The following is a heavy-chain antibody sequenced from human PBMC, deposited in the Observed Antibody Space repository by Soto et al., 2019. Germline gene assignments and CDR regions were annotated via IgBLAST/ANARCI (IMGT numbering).Heavy chain of an antibody. V-gene: IGHV1-69*18. CDR1: GGTFNTYS. D-gene: IGHD6-6*01. CDR3: ARGGDSSSLRAFYSYGFDV. CDR2: IIPFIGAP. J-gene: IGHJ6*02. Sequence: QVQLVQSGAEVKKPGSSVKVSCKASGGTFNTYSFGWLRQAPGQGLQWMGSIIPFIGAPNYAQNFQDRVTITADESTTTAYMELSGLKSEDTADYFCARGGDSSSLRAFYSYGFDVWGQGTAVTVSS.